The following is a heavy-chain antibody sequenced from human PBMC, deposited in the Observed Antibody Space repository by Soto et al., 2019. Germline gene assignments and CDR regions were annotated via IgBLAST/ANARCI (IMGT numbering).Heavy chain of an antibody. CDR1: GGSISSGGYY. D-gene: IGHD3-10*01. CDR3: ARGAVVTMVRGVMLSYYYYYGMDV. V-gene: IGHV4-31*03. CDR2: IYYSGST. Sequence: SETLSLTCTVSGGSISSGGYYWSWVRQHPGKGLEWIGNIYYSGSTYYNPSLKSRVTISVATSKNQFSLKMSSVTAADTAVYDCARGAVVTMVRGVMLSYYYYYGMDVWGQGTTVTVSS. J-gene: IGHJ6*02.